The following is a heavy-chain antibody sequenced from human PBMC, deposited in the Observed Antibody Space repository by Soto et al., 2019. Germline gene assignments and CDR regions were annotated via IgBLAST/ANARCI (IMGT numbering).Heavy chain of an antibody. J-gene: IGHJ4*02. CDR3: ARRFHHGPFDY. CDR2: IIPIFGTA. Sequence: GASVKVSCKASGGTFSSYAISWVRQAPGQGPEWMGGIIPIFGTANYAQKFQGRVTITADKSTSTAYMELSSLRSEDTAVYYCARRFHHGPFDYWGQGTLVTVSS. D-gene: IGHD3-16*01. CDR1: GGTFSSYA. V-gene: IGHV1-69*06.